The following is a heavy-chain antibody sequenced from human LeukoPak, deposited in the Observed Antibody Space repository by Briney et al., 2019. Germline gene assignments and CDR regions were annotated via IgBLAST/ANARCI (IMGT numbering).Heavy chain of an antibody. D-gene: IGHD6-13*01. Sequence: GGSLRLSCAASGFIFSGSSMHWVRQAPGKGLEWVAVISYDGSNKYYADSVKGRFTISRDNSKNTLYLQMNSLRAEDTAVYYCARGQRTPISIYSSSWSFDYWGQGTLVTVSS. CDR2: ISYDGSNK. CDR1: GFIFSGSS. J-gene: IGHJ4*02. CDR3: ARGQRTPISIYSSSWSFDY. V-gene: IGHV3-30*19.